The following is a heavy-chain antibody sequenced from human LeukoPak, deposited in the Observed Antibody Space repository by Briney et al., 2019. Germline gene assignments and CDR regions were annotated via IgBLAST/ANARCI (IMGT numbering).Heavy chain of an antibody. CDR1: GYTLTELS. Sequence: ASVTVSCTVSGYTLTELSMHWVRQAPGQGLEWMGIINPSGGSTSYAQKFQGRVTMTRDTSTSTVYMELSSLRSEDTAVYYCARVGDYYDSSGYYEDWGQGTLVTVSS. CDR3: ARVGDYYDSSGYYED. V-gene: IGHV1-46*01. J-gene: IGHJ4*02. CDR2: INPSGGST. D-gene: IGHD3-22*01.